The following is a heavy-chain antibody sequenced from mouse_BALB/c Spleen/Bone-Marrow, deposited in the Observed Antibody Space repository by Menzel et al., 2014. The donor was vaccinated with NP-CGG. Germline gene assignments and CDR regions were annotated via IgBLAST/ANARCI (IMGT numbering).Heavy chain of an antibody. D-gene: IGHD2-1*01. V-gene: IGHV1-80*01. CDR1: GYVFSTYW. Sequence: QVHVKQSGAELVRPGSSVKISCKASGYVFSTYWMNWVKQRPGQGLERIGQIYPGDGDTNYNGKFKDKVILTADESSSTAYMQLSSLTSEDSAVYFCARSGKGAMDYWGQGTSVTVSS. CDR2: IYPGDGDT. J-gene: IGHJ4*01. CDR3: ARSGKGAMDY.